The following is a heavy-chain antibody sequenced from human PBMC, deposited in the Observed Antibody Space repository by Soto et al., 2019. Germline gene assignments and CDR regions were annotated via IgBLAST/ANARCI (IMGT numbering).Heavy chain of an antibody. CDR2: IYYSGST. V-gene: IGHV4-31*03. D-gene: IGHD2-2*01. J-gene: IGHJ6*02. CDR1: GGSISSGGYY. CDR3: ARWVVPAAIGYYHYYGMDL. Sequence: SETLSLTCTVSGGSISSGGYYWSWIRQHPGKGLEWIGYIYYSGSTYYNPSLKSRVTISVDTSKNQFSLKLSSVPAADTAVYYCARWVVPAAIGYYHYYGMDLWGQGTTVTVSS.